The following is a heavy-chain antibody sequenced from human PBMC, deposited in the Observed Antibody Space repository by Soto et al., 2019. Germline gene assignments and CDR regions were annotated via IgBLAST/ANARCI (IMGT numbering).Heavy chain of an antibody. Sequence: SGTLYLTCTVTISSITSSNSFWALFRQPPGKGLEWIGSIYYSGTTYYNPSLKSRVTISGDTSKNQFSLKLSSVTAADTAVYYCARLKGSYWWLDYWDQGTLVTVS. CDR1: ISSITSSNSF. CDR2: IYYSGTT. D-gene: IGHD3-10*01. V-gene: IGHV4-39*01. J-gene: IGHJ4*02. CDR3: ARLKGSYWWLDY.